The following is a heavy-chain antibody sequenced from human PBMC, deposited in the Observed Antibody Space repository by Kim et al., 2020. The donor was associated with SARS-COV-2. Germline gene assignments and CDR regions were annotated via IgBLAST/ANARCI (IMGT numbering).Heavy chain of an antibody. D-gene: IGHD1-26*01. Sequence: YYADSVKGRFTISRDNAKNSLYLQMNSLRAEDTAVYYCARAGSGSYYVDYWGQGTLVTVSS. CDR3: ARAGSGSYYVDY. J-gene: IGHJ4*02. V-gene: IGHV3-21*01.